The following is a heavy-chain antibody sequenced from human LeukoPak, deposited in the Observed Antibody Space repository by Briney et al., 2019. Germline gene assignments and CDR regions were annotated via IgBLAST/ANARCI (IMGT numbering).Heavy chain of an antibody. V-gene: IGHV3-64*01. D-gene: IGHD6-19*01. CDR3: ARGGAVAAHDAFDI. CDR1: GFTFSSYA. J-gene: IGHJ3*02. Sequence: GGSLRLSCAASGFTFSSYAMHWVRQAPGKGLEYVSAISSNGGSTYYANSVKGRFTISRDNSKNTLYLQMGSLRAEDTAVYYCARGGAVAAHDAFDIWGQGTMVTVSS. CDR2: ISSNGGST.